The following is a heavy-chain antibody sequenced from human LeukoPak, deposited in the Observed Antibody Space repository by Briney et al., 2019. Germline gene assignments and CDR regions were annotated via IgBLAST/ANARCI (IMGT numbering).Heavy chain of an antibody. Sequence: GRSLRLSCAASGFTFSSYSMNWVRQAPGKGLEWVSSISSSSYIYYADSVKGRFTISRDNAKNSLYLQMNSLRAEDTALYYCAKDTSPFIAAAGNQGSNYNWFDPWGQGTLVTVSS. V-gene: IGHV3-21*04. J-gene: IGHJ5*02. CDR1: GFTFSSYS. CDR3: AKDTSPFIAAAGNQGSNYNWFDP. D-gene: IGHD6-13*01. CDR2: ISSSSYI.